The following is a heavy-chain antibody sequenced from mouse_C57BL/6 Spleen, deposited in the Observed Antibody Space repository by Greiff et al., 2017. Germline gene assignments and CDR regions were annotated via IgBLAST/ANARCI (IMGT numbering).Heavy chain of an antibody. CDR3: TRAYVYFYYFDY. V-gene: IGHV5-9-1*02. CDR1: GFTFSSYA. Sequence: EVMLVESGEGLVKPGGSLKLSCAASGFTFSSYAMSWVRQTPEKRLEWVAYISSGGDYIYYADTVKGRFTISRDNARNTLYLQMSSLKSEDTAMYYCTRAYVYFYYFDYWGQGTTLTVSS. D-gene: IGHD2-2*01. CDR2: ISSGGDYI. J-gene: IGHJ2*01.